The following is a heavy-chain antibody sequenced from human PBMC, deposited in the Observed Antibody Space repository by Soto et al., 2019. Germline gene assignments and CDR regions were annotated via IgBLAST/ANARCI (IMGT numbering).Heavy chain of an antibody. V-gene: IGHV3-30*18. J-gene: IGHJ6*01. CDR1: GFTFSSYG. D-gene: IGHD5-12*01. CDR2: ISYDGSNK. CDR3: AKGGWLQDHYGMYV. Sequence: GGSLRLSCAASGFTFSSYGMHWVRQAPCKGLEWVAVISYDGSNKYYADSVKGRFTISRDNSKNTLYLQMDSLRAEDTAVYYCAKGGWLQDHYGMYVWGQGTTVSVSS.